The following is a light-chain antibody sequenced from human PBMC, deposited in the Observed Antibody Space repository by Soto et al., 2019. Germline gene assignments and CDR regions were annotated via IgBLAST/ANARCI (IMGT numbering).Light chain of an antibody. CDR2: DAA. CDR1: QSVPSNY. Sequence: EIVLTQSPGTLSLSPGERATLSCRVSQSVPSNYLAWYQQKPGQAPRLLIHDAASRATGIPDRFSGSGSGTDFTLTISRLEPEDFAVYYCQQHHGSPFTFGPGTKVDIK. V-gene: IGKV3-20*01. J-gene: IGKJ3*01. CDR3: QQHHGSPFT.